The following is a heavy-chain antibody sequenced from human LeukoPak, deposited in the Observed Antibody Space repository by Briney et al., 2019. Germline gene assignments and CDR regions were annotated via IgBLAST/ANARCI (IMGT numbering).Heavy chain of an antibody. CDR1: GYSISSGYY. CDR2: IYHSGST. CDR3: ARPRGSCSGGSCYYYYFDY. D-gene: IGHD2-15*01. Sequence: PSETLSLTCAVSGYSISSGYYWGWIRRPPGKGLEWIGSIYHSGSTYYNPSLKSRVTISVDTSKNQFSLKLSSVTAADTAVYYCARPRGSCSGGSCYYYYFDYWGQGTLVTVSS. V-gene: IGHV4-38-2*01. J-gene: IGHJ4*02.